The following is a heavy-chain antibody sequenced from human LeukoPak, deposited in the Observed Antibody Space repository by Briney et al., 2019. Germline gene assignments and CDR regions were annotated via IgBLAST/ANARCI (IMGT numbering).Heavy chain of an antibody. J-gene: IGHJ4*02. CDR3: AKGSLKFDY. V-gene: IGHV3-23*01. Sequence: GGSLRLSCAASGFTFSSYAMSWVRQAPGKGLEWVSAISGNGVTTYYADSVQGRFTISGDNSKNILYLQMNGLRAEDTAVYYCAKGSLKFDYWGQGTLVTVSS. CDR1: GFTFSSYA. CDR2: ISGNGVTT.